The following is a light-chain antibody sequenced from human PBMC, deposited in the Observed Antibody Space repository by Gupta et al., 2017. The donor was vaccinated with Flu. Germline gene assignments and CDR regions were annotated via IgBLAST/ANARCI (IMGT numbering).Light chain of an antibody. J-gene: IGLJ2*01. CDR1: SSDIDSYNY. CDR3: SLYIRSSTLV. V-gene: IGLV2-14*01. CDR2: GVT. Sequence: SITISFTGTSSDIDSYNYVSWYQQHPGPAPILVCYGVTNRPSGVSNRCSASKSGATALPNISGLQAEDEAYYYCSLYIRSSTLVFGGGTKLTVL.